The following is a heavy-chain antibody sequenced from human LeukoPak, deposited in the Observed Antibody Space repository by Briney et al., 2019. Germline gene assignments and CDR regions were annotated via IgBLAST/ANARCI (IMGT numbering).Heavy chain of an antibody. Sequence: GGSLRLSCVASGFTFDSYWMTWVRQAPGKGLEWVANIKQDGSKKNYVDSVKGRFTISRDNAKNSLFLQMNSLRAEDTAAYYCARAMDCWGQGTLVTVSS. D-gene: IGHD2-2*01. CDR1: GFTFDSYW. CDR2: IKQDGSKK. V-gene: IGHV3-7*03. J-gene: IGHJ4*02. CDR3: ARAMDC.